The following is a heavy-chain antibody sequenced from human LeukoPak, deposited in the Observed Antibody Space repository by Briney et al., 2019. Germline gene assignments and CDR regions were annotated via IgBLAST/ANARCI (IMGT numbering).Heavy chain of an antibody. CDR3: ARVLSAIAARPFDY. V-gene: IGHV4-34*01. CDR1: GGSFSGYY. J-gene: IGHJ4*02. CDR2: INHSGRT. Sequence: PSETLSLTCAVYGGSFSGYYWSWIRQPPGEGLEWIGEINHSGRTNYTPSLKSRVTISVDTSKNQFSLKLSSVTAADAAVYSCARVLSAIAARPFDYWGQGTLVTVSS. D-gene: IGHD6-6*01.